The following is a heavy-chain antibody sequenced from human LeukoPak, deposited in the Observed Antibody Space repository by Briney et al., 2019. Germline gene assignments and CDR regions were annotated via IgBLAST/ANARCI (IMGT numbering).Heavy chain of an antibody. CDR1: GFTVSSNY. CDR2: IYSGGST. V-gene: IGHV3-66*01. CDR3: AREYRGEYYFAY. J-gene: IGHJ4*02. Sequence: EGSLRLSCAASGFTVSSNYMSWVRQAPGKGLEWVSVIYSGGSTYYADSVKGRFTISRDNSKNTLYLKMNSLRAEDTAVYYCAREYRGEYYFAYGGQGTLVTVSS. D-gene: IGHD3-10*01.